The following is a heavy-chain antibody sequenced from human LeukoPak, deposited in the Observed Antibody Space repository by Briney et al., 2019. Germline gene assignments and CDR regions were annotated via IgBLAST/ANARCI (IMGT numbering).Heavy chain of an antibody. CDR3: AKKPATNTFPFDI. CDR2: ISTTGGYT. Sequence: GGSLRLSCVGSGFSFSTYDIGWVRQTPGKGLEWVSAISTTGGYTEDADSVKGRFTISRDNSKNTLFLQMHSLRAEDTAVYYCAKKPATNTFPFDIWGQGTLVTVSP. J-gene: IGHJ4*02. V-gene: IGHV3-23*01. D-gene: IGHD5-24*01. CDR1: GFSFSTYD.